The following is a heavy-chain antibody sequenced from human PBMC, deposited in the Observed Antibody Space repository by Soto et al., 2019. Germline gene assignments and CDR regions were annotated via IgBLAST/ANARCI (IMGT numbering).Heavy chain of an antibody. Sequence: EVQLLESGGGLVQPGGSLRLSCAASGFTFSSYAMSWVRQAPGKGREWVSAISGSGGSTYYADSVKGRFTISRDNSKNTLYLQITGLRADDTAVYYCAEGSSGRVSGYYFDYWGQGTLVTVSS. D-gene: IGHD6-19*01. CDR2: ISGSGGST. CDR1: GFTFSSYA. CDR3: AEGSSGRVSGYYFDY. V-gene: IGHV3-23*01. J-gene: IGHJ4*02.